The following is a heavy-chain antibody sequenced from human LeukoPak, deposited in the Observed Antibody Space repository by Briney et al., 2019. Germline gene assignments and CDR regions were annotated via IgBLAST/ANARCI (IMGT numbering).Heavy chain of an antibody. CDR3: ARVRWELLRDAFDI. CDR2: ISSSSSYI. CDR1: GFTFSAYN. J-gene: IGHJ3*02. D-gene: IGHD1-26*01. Sequence: PGGSLRLSCAASGFTFSAYNMNWVRQAPGKGLEWVSSISSSSSYIYYADSVKGRFTISRDNAKNSLYLQMNSLRAEDTAVYYCARVRWELLRDAFDIWGQGTMVTVSS. V-gene: IGHV3-21*01.